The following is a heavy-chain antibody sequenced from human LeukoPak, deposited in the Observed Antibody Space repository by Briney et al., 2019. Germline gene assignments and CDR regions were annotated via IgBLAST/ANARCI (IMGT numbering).Heavy chain of an antibody. CDR1: GFTVSSTY. Sequence: GGSLRLSCEASGFTVSSTYMSWVRQAPGKGLEWVAAIYVNGNTYYTDSVKGRFTISRDNSRNSLYLQMNSLRAEDTAVYYCASSAPPPTDTHYYYMNVWGKGTTVTVSS. V-gene: IGHV3-53*01. J-gene: IGHJ6*03. CDR2: IYVNGNT. D-gene: IGHD6-19*01. CDR3: ASSAPPPTDTHYYYMNV.